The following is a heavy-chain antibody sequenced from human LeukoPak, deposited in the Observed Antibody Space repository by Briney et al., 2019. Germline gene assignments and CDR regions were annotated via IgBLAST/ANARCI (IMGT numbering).Heavy chain of an antibody. Sequence: ASVKVSCKASGYTFTSYAMNWVRQAPGQGLEWMGWINTNTGNPTYAQGFTGRFVFSLDTSVSTAYLRISSLKAEDTAVYYCARAFRRDGYNFGFWWGQGTLVTVSS. CDR2: INTNTGNP. CDR3: ARAFRRDGYNFGFW. V-gene: IGHV7-4-1*02. CDR1: GYTFTSYA. D-gene: IGHD5-24*01. J-gene: IGHJ4*02.